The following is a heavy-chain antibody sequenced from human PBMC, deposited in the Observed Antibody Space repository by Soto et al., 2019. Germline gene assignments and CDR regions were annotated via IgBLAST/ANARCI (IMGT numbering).Heavy chain of an antibody. D-gene: IGHD5-12*01. J-gene: IGHJ4*02. V-gene: IGHV3-49*04. CDR3: TRDKEAGYEDY. CDR1: GFTFGDYA. Sequence: EVQLVESGGGLVQPGRSLRLSCTASGFTFGDYAMSWVRQAPGKGLEWVGFIRSKAYGGTTEYAASVKGRFTISRDDSKSIAYLQMNSLKTEDTAVYYCTRDKEAGYEDYWGQGTLVTVSS. CDR2: IRSKAYGGTT.